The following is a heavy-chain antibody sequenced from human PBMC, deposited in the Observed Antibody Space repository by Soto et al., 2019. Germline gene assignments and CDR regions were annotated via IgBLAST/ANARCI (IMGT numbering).Heavy chain of an antibody. D-gene: IGHD2-2*01. CDR2: IVVGSGNT. V-gene: IGHV1-58*02. CDR1: GFTFTSSA. Sequence: KVSCKASGFTFTSSAMQWVRQARGQRLEWIGWIVVGSGNTNYAQKFQERVTITRDMSTSTAYMELSSLRSEDTAVYYCAADQRHCSSTSCYLYYYYGMDVWGQGTTVTVSS. CDR3: AADQRHCSSTSCYLYYYYGMDV. J-gene: IGHJ6*02.